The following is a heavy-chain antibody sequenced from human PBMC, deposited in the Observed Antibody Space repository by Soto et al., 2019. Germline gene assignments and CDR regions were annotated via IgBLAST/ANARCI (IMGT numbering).Heavy chain of an antibody. J-gene: IGHJ4*02. CDR2: ISGGGAT. CDR1: GFTFSRNA. D-gene: IGHD1-26*01. V-gene: IGHV3-23*01. CDR3: AKSEPYGSGSYYFDY. Sequence: EVPLLESGGGLVQPGGSLRLSCAASGFTFSRNAMSWVRQAPGKGLEWVSGISGGGATYYADSVKGRFTISRDNSKNTLYLQMNSLRAEDTAIYYCAKSEPYGSGSYYFDYWGQGTLVTVSS.